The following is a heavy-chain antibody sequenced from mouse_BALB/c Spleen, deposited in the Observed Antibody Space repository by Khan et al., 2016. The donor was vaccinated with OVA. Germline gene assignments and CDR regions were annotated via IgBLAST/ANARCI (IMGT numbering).Heavy chain of an antibody. J-gene: IGHJ3*01. CDR2: ISTGGNT. CDR1: GFTFSNYA. Sequence: EVGLVESGGGLVKPGGSLKLSCAASGFTFSNYAMSWVRQTPEKRLEWVASISTGGNTYYLDSVKGRFTISRDNARNILYLQMRSLRSEDTAMYYCARDYWFAYWGQGTLVTVSA. V-gene: IGHV5-6-5*01. CDR3: ARDYWFAY.